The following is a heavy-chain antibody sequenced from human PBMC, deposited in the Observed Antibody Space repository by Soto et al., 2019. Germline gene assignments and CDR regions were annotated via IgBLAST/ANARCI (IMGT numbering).Heavy chain of an antibody. D-gene: IGHD5-12*01. CDR2: IIPIFGTA. V-gene: IGHV1-69*13. CDR1: GGTFSSYA. J-gene: IGHJ6*02. CDR3: ARDRNIVATIYNYYGMDV. Sequence: SVKVSCKASGGTFSSYAISRVRQAPGQGLEWMGGIIPIFGTANYAQKFQGRATITADESTSTAYMELSSLRSEDTAVYYCARDRNIVATIYNYYGMDVWGQGTTVTVSS.